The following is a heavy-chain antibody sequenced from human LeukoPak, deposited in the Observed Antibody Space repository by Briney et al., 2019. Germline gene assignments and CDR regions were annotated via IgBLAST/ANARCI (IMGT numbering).Heavy chain of an antibody. J-gene: IGHJ4*02. Sequence: GGSLRLSCAASGFTFSSYWMSWVRQAPGKGLEWVAHIKQDGSEKYYVDSVKGRFTISRDNAKNSLYLQMNSLRAEDAAVYYCAREGGLYSGYDWGQGTLVSVSS. CDR2: IKQDGSEK. CDR3: AREGGLYSGYD. CDR1: GFTFSSYW. D-gene: IGHD5-12*01. V-gene: IGHV3-7*01.